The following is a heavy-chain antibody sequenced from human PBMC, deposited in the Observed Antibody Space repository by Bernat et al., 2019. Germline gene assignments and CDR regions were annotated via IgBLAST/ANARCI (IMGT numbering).Heavy chain of an antibody. CDR2: ICHSGST. D-gene: IGHD1-7*01. CDR1: GYSISSGYY. V-gene: IGHV4-38-2*01. J-gene: IGHJ4*02. CDR3: ARWNWNSRHADY. Sequence: QVQLQESGPGLVKPSETLSLTCAVSGYSISSGYYCGWIQQPPGKGLEWIGSICHSGSTYYNPSLKSRVTISVDTSKNQFSLKLSSVTAADTAVYYCARWNWNSRHADYWGQGTLVTVSS.